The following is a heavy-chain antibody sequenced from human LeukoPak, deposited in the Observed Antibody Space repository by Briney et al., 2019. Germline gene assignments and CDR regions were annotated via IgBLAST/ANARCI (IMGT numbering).Heavy chain of an antibody. J-gene: IGHJ4*02. CDR1: GTSFSSYY. D-gene: IGHD4-17*01. CDR2: VNHSGYT. V-gene: IGHV4-34*01. Sequence: PSETLSLTCGVSGTSFSSYYWSWIRQPPGKGLEWIGEVNHSGYTNTNPSLKSRVTISVDTSNNQFSLRLSSVPAADTAVYFCARMTTGHDYWGQGTLVTVSS. CDR3: ARMTTGHDY.